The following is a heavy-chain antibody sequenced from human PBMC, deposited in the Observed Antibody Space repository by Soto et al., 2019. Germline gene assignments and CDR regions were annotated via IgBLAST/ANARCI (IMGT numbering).Heavy chain of an antibody. Sequence: AALKVSCEASGYSFTGYYMHWGRQAPGQGLEWMGWINPNSGGTNYAQKFQGRVTMTRDTSISTAYMELSRLRSDDTAVYYCARDSESIPPDGSSFHDSGQATLLTVSA. D-gene: IGHD6-13*01. CDR2: INPNSGGT. CDR3: ARDSESIPPDGSSFHD. J-gene: IGHJ4*02. CDR1: GYSFTGYY. V-gene: IGHV1-2*02.